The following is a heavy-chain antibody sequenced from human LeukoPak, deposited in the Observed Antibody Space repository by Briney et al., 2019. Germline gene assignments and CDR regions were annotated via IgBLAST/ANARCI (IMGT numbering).Heavy chain of an antibody. D-gene: IGHD3-22*01. CDR1: GFTFNNYA. CDR3: AKDGDDSIEH. J-gene: IGHJ4*02. V-gene: IGHV3-30*02. CDR2: IRTDGSNK. Sequence: PGGSLRLSCTASGFTFNNYAMTWVRQAPGKGLDWVTFIRTDGSNKYYADSVKGRFTISRDNSKNTLYLQMNSLRAEDTAVYYCAKDGDDSIEHWGQGTLVTVSS.